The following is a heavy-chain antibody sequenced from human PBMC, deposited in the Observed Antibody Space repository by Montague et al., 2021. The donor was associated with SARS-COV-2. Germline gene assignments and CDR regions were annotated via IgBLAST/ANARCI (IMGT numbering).Heavy chain of an antibody. Sequence: SLRLSCAASGFTFSSFAMNRVRQAPGQGLEWVADISNAGSNKYYVDSVTGRFTISRDNSKNTLYLQMNSLRAEDTAVYYCARPSSGSYYHAFDIWGQGTIFTCSA. CDR2: ISNAGSNK. V-gene: IGHV3-30-3*01. D-gene: IGHD1-26*01. CDR3: ARPSSGSYYHAFDI. CDR1: GFTFSSFA. J-gene: IGHJ3*02.